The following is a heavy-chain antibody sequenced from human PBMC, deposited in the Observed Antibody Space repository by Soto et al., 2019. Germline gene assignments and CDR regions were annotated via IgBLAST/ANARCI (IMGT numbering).Heavy chain of an antibody. CDR1: GGTFSSYA. CDR3: ARGIVVVPAAHASGYYGMDV. J-gene: IGHJ6*02. D-gene: IGHD2-2*01. V-gene: IGHV1-69*06. CDR2: IITIFGTA. Sequence: QVQLVQSGAEVKKPGSSVKVSCKASGGTFSSYAISWVRQAPGQGLEWMGGIITIFGTANYAQKYQGRVTITADKSTSTAYMELSSLRSEDTAVYYCARGIVVVPAAHASGYYGMDVWGQGTTVTVSS.